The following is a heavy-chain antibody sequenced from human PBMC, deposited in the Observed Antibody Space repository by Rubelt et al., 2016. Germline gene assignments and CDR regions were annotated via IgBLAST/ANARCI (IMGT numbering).Heavy chain of an antibody. CDR2: INHSGST. D-gene: IGHD4-11*01. V-gene: IGHV4-39*07. CDR3: ARYSNYVLLDY. CDR1: GGSISTSNYY. J-gene: IGHJ4*02. Sequence: QLQLQESGPGLVKPSETLSLTCNVSGGSISTSNYYWGWVRQPPGKGLEWIGEINHSGSTNYNPSPKGRVTISVDTSKNQFSLKLSSVTAADTAVYYCARYSNYVLLDYWGQGTLVTVSS.